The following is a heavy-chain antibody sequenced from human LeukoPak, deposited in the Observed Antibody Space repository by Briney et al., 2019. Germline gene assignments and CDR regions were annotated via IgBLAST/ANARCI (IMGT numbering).Heavy chain of an antibody. CDR1: GFTFSGSA. D-gene: IGHD4-17*01. CDR2: IRSKANDHAT. V-gene: IGHV3-73*01. CDR3: TRRLMTTVNDY. J-gene: IGHJ4*02. Sequence: GGSLRLSCAGSGFTFSGSAMHWVRQSPGKGLEWVGRIRSKANDHATAYATSVRGRFTISRDDSENTAYLQMNSLKTEDTAIYYCTRRLMTTVNDYWGQGTLVTVSS.